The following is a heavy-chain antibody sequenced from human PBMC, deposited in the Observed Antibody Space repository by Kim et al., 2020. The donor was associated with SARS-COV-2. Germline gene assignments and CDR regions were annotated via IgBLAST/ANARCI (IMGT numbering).Heavy chain of an antibody. CDR3: ATIVLVVYATQ. J-gene: IGHJ4*02. Sequence: ANYAQKFQGRVTITADESTSTAYMELSSLRSEDTAVYYCATIVLVVYATQWGQGTLVTVSS. D-gene: IGHD2-8*02. CDR2: A. V-gene: IGHV1-69*01.